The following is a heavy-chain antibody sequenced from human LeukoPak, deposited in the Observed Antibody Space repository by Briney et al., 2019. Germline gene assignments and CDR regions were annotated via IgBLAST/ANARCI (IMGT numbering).Heavy chain of an antibody. CDR2: ISGSGGST. V-gene: IGHV3-23*01. D-gene: IGHD5-24*01. CDR1: GFTFSSYA. J-gene: IGHJ3*02. Sequence: GRSLRLSCAASGFTFSSYAMSLVRQAPGKGLEWVSAISGSGGSTFYADSVKGRFTISRDNSKNTLYLQMNSLRAEDTAVYYCAKDRRDGYKADAFDIWGQGTMVTVSS. CDR3: AKDRRDGYKADAFDI.